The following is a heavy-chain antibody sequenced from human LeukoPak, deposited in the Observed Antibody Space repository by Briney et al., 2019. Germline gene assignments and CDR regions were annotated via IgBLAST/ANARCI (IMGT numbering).Heavy chain of an antibody. CDR1: GFTFSSYA. CDR2: INSDGSST. Sequence: GGSLRLSCAASGFTFSSYAMSWVRQAPGKGLVWVSRINSDGSSTSYADSVKGRFTISRDHAKNTLYLQMNSLRAEDTAVYYCARSYGDYEDYYYGMDVWGQGTTVTVSS. CDR3: ARSYGDYEDYYYGMDV. V-gene: IGHV3-74*01. D-gene: IGHD4-17*01. J-gene: IGHJ6*02.